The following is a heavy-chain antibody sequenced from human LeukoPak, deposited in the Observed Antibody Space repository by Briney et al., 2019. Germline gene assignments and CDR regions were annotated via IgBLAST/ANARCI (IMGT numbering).Heavy chain of an antibody. V-gene: IGHV1-2*02. CDR1: GYTFTGYY. CDR3: ARAYYDSRGREGWFDP. CDR2: INPNSGGT. Sequence: ASVKLSCKASGYTFTGYYMHWVRQAPGQGLEWMGWINPNSGGTTYAQKFQGRVTMTRDTSISTAYMELSRLRSDDTAVYYCARAYYDSRGREGWFDPWGQGTLVSVSS. J-gene: IGHJ5*02. D-gene: IGHD3-22*01.